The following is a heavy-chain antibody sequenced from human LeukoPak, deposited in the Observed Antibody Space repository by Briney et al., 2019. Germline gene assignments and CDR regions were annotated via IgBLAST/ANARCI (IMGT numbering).Heavy chain of an antibody. CDR3: ARDRGIAAAGLLDY. J-gene: IGHJ4*02. CDR1: GFTFSSYS. D-gene: IGHD6-13*01. CDR2: ISSSSSYI. V-gene: IGHV3-21*01. Sequence: PGGSLRLSCAASGFTFSSYSMNWVRQAPGKGLEWVSSISSSSSYIYYADSVKGRFTISRDNAKNSLYLQMNSLRAEGTAVYYCARDRGIAAAGLLDYWGQGTLVTVSS.